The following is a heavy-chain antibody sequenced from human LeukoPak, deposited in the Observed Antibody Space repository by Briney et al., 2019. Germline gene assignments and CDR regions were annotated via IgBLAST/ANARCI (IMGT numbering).Heavy chain of an antibody. CDR1: GGTFSSYA. J-gene: IGHJ4*02. Sequence: SVKVSCKASGGTFSSYAISWVRQAPGQGLEWMGRIIPMLGIANYAQKFQGRVTIIADKSTSTVYMELSSLRSEDTAVYYCARDRAMGGNDYGEFDNWGQGTLVTVSS. V-gene: IGHV1-69*04. D-gene: IGHD5-12*01. CDR2: IIPMLGIA. CDR3: ARDRAMGGNDYGEFDN.